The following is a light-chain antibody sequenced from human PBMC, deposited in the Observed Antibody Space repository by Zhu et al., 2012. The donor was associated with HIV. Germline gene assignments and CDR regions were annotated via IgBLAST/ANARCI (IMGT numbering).Light chain of an antibody. J-gene: IGKJ4*01. CDR3: QQSYSVPVT. Sequence: DIQMTQSPSSLSASVGDRVIITCRASQSISSYLNWYQQKPGKAPKLLIYAASSLQSGVPSRFSGSGSGTDFTLTISSLQPEDFATYYCQQSYSVPVTFGGGTKVEIK. V-gene: IGKV1-39*01. CDR1: QSISSY. CDR2: AAS.